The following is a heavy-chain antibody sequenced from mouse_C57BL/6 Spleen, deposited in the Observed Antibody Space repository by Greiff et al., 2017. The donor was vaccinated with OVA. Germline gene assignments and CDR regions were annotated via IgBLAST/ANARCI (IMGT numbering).Heavy chain of an antibody. Sequence: DVMLVESGGGLVKPGGSLKLSCAASGFTFSDYGMHWVRQAPEKGLEWVAYISSGSSTIYYADTVKCRFTISRDNAKNTLFLQMTSLRSEDTAMYYCARNDPLAYWGQGTLVTVSA. V-gene: IGHV5-17*01. J-gene: IGHJ3*01. D-gene: IGHD2-3*01. CDR1: GFTFSDYG. CDR2: ISSGSSTI. CDR3: ARNDPLAY.